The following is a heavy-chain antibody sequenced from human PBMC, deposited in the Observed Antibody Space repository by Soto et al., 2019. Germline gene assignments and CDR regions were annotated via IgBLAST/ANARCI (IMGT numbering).Heavy chain of an antibody. V-gene: IGHV3-48*01. Sequence: EVQLVESGGDLVQPGGSLRLSCAASGFTFSSHSMNWVRQAPGKGLEWVSYISSSISTIYYADSVKGRFTISRDNAKNSLYLQMNSLRAEDTAVYYWARGPSPPLFDYWGQGTLVTVSS. CDR2: ISSSISTI. CDR1: GFTFSSHS. J-gene: IGHJ4*02. CDR3: ARGPSPPLFDY.